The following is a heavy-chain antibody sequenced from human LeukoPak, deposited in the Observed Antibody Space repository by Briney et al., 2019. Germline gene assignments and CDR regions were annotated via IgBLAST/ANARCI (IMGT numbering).Heavy chain of an antibody. CDR3: ARRTTAAWVENWFDP. V-gene: IGHV4-34*01. CDR1: GGSFSGYY. CDR2: IYYSGST. J-gene: IGHJ5*02. D-gene: IGHD6-13*01. Sequence: SETLSLTCAVYGGSFSGYYWSWIRQPPGKGLEWIGSIYYSGSTYYNPSLKSRVTISVDTSKNQFSLKLSSVTAADTAVYYCARRTTAAWVENWFDPWGQGTLVTVSS.